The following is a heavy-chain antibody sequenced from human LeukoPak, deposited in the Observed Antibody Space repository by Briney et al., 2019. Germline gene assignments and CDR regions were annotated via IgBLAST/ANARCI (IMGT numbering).Heavy chain of an antibody. CDR3: ATVDYDSSLNNYYYYYGTDV. D-gene: IGHD3-22*01. V-gene: IGHV1-24*01. CDR1: GYTLTELS. J-gene: IGHJ6*02. CDR2: FDPEDGET. Sequence: ASVKVSCKVSGYTLTELSMHWVRQAPGKGLEWMGGFDPEDGETIYAQKFQGRVTMTEDTSTDTAYMELSSLRSEDTAVYYCATVDYDSSLNNYYYYYGTDVWGQGTTVTVSS.